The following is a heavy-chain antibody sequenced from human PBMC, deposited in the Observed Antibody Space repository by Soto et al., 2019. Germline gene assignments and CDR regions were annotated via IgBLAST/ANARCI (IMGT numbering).Heavy chain of an antibody. D-gene: IGHD1-26*01. CDR2: IYYSGST. Sequence: QVQLQESGPGLVKPSETLSLTCTVSGGSISSYYWSWIRQPPGKGLEWIGYIYYSGSTNYNPSLKSRVTISVDTSKNQFSLQLSSVTAADTAVYYCARDRVGTPGDYYYYGMDVWGQGTTVTVSS. J-gene: IGHJ6*02. V-gene: IGHV4-59*01. CDR3: ARDRVGTPGDYYYYGMDV. CDR1: GGSISSYY.